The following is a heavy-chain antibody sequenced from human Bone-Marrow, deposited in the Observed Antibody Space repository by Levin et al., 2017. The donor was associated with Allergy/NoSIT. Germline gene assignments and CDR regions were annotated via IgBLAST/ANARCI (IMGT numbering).Heavy chain of an antibody. V-gene: IGHV4-39*01. Sequence: SQTLSLTCNVFGGSISSSRDFCWSWTRQPPGKGLEWIGHIYGSGSTHYNPSLKSRATMSVDTSRDQFSLKLSSATAADTAVCFCARHVVEIRWIDYWGQGILVTGSS. CDR2: IYGSGST. J-gene: IGHJ4*02. D-gene: IGHD2-15*01. CDR1: GGSISSSRDFC. CDR3: ARHVVEIRWIDY.